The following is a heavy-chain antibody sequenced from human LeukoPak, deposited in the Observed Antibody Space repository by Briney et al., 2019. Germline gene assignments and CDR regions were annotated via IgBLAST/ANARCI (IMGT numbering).Heavy chain of an antibody. Sequence: SETLSLTCAVYGGSFSGYYWSWIRQPPGKGLEWIGEINHSGSTNYNPSLKSRVTISVDTSKNQFSLKLSSVTAADTAVYYCARHAGFGELLPAYFDYWGQGTLVTVSS. CDR2: INHSGST. V-gene: IGHV4-34*01. J-gene: IGHJ4*02. D-gene: IGHD3-10*01. CDR3: ARHAGFGELLPAYFDY. CDR1: GGSFSGYY.